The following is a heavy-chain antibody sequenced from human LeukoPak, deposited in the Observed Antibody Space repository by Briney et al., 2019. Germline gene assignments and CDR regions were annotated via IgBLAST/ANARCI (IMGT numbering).Heavy chain of an antibody. J-gene: IGHJ4*02. CDR1: GFTFSSYS. V-gene: IGHV3-21*01. D-gene: IGHD3-9*01. CDR3: PADPALRYFDWLTY. Sequence: GGSLRLSCAASGFTFSSYSMNWVRQAPGKGLEWVSSISSSSSYIYYADSVKGRFTISRDNAKNSLYLQMNSLRAEDTAVYFCPADPALRYFDWLTYWGQGTLVTVSS. CDR2: ISSSSSYI.